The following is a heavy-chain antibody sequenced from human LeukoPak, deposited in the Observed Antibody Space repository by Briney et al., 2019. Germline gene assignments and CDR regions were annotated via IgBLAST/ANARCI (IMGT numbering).Heavy chain of an antibody. D-gene: IGHD2-2*02. Sequence: SETLSLTCGVSGGSFSGYFWTWIRQPPGKGLEWIGEIIDSGTTNYNPSLESRVAMSVDTSKNQVSLTLSSVTAADTAVYYCATLYLVNAFDIWGPGTLVTVSS. CDR3: ATLYLVNAFDI. V-gene: IGHV4-34*12. CDR2: IIDSGTT. CDR1: GGSFSGYF. J-gene: IGHJ3*02.